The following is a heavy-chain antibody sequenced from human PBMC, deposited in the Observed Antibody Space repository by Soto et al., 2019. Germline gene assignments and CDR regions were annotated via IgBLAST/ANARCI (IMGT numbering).Heavy chain of an antibody. Sequence: QVQLVQSGPEVKKPGASVRVSCLTSGYALISYGVNWVRQAPGQGLEWMGWSAPHSGRTTYLPKFQGRVTITADAATNTAYMELGSLSSDDTGIYFCARAATGSYHSAYWGQGTVVTVSS. CDR2: SAPHSGRT. D-gene: IGHD3-10*01. CDR3: ARAATGSYHSAY. J-gene: IGHJ4*02. CDR1: GYALISYG. V-gene: IGHV1-18*04.